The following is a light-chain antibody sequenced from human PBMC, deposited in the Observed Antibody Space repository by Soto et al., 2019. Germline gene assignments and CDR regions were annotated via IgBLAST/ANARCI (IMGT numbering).Light chain of an antibody. CDR3: CSYAGGTSVV. J-gene: IGLJ2*01. CDR2: EDI. Sequence: QSALTQPASVSGSPGQSITISCTGSSSDVGRYNFVSWYQQHLGKAPKLMIYEDIERPSGVSNRFSGSKSGNTASLTISGLQTEDEADYYCCSYAGGTSVVFGGGTKLTVL. CDR1: SSDVGRYNF. V-gene: IGLV2-23*01.